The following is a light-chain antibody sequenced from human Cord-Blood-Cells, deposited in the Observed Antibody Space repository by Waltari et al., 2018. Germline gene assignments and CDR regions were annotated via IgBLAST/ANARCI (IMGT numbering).Light chain of an antibody. CDR1: SSNIGAGYD. V-gene: IGLV1-40*01. Sequence: QSVLTQPPSGSGAPGQWVTISCTGSSSNIGAGYDVQWYQQLPGTAPKLLIHGNSNRPSGVPDRFSGSKSGTSASLAITGLQAEDEADYYCQSYDSSLSGLYVFGTGTKVTVL. CDR3: QSYDSSLSGLYV. CDR2: GNS. J-gene: IGLJ1*01.